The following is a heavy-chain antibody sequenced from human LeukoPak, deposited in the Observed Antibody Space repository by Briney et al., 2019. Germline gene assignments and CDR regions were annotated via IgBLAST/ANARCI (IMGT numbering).Heavy chain of an antibody. V-gene: IGHV4-39*01. CDR2: IYYSGST. CDR3: ARLPRRGLVPWAIDY. CDR1: GGSIINSSFY. Sequence: SETLSLTCTVSGGSIINSSFYWGWIRQPPGKGLEWIGIIYYSGSTNYNPSLKSRVTIYVDTSKNQLSLNLSSVDAADTAVYYCARLPRRGLVPWAIDYWGQGVLVTVSS. D-gene: IGHD2-2*01. J-gene: IGHJ4*02.